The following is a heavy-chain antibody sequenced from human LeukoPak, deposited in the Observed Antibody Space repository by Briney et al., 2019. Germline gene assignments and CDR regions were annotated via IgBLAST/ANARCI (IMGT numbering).Heavy chain of an antibody. CDR3: ASSDSSSWYDY. D-gene: IGHD6-13*01. J-gene: IGHJ4*02. V-gene: IGHV3-21*01. CDR1: GCTFSSYS. Sequence: GGSLRLSCAVSGCTFSSYSMNWVRQAPGKGLEWVSSISSSSSYIYYADSVKGRFTISRDNAKNSLYLQMNSLRAEDTAVYYCASSDSSSWYDYWGQGTLVTVSS. CDR2: ISSSSSYI.